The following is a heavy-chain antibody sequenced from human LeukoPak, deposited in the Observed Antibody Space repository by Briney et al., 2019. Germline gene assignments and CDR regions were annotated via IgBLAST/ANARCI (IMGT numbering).Heavy chain of an antibody. Sequence: ASVKVSCKASGGTFSSYAISWVRQAPGQGLEWMGWISAYNGNTNYAQKLQGRVTMTTDTSTSTAYMELRSLRSDDTAVYYCARDTHYGAFDICGQGTMVTVSS. D-gene: IGHD3-10*01. CDR1: GGTFSSYA. V-gene: IGHV1-18*01. CDR3: ARDTHYGAFDI. CDR2: ISAYNGNT. J-gene: IGHJ3*02.